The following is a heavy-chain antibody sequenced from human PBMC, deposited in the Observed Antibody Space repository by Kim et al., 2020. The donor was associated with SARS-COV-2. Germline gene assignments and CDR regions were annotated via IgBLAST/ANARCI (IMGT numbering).Heavy chain of an antibody. CDR1: GYTFTSYD. Sequence: ASVKVSCKASGYTFTSYDINWVRQATGQGLEWMGWMNPNSGNTGYAQKFQGRVTMTRNTSISTAYMELSSLRSEDTAVYYCARVRIAARPKPKRYYYFDYWGQGTLVTVSS. D-gene: IGHD6-6*01. J-gene: IGHJ4*02. CDR3: ARVRIAARPKPKRYYYFDY. V-gene: IGHV1-8*01. CDR2: MNPNSGNT.